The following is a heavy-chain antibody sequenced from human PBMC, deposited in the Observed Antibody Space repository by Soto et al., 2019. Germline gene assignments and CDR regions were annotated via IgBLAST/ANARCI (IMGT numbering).Heavy chain of an antibody. D-gene: IGHD6-6*01. V-gene: IGHV3-21*01. CDR1: GVTFSSYS. CDR2: INSSSSYI. CDR3: ARDLLAARHTNWFDP. Sequence: GGSLRLSCAASGVTFSSYSMNWFRQAPGKGLEWVSSINSSSSYIYYADSVKGRFTISRDNAKNSLYLQMNSLRAEDTAVYYCARDLLAARHTNWFDPWRQGTLVTLSS. J-gene: IGHJ5*02.